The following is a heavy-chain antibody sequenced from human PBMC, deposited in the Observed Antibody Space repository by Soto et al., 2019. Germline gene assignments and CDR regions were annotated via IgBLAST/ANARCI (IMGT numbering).Heavy chain of an antibody. V-gene: IGHV3-21*01. CDR2: ISSSSSYI. D-gene: IGHD3-9*01. CDR3: AREGQYYYILTGYLTGGMDV. Sequence: EVQLVKSGGGLVKPGGSLRLSCAASGFTFSSYSMNGVRQAPGKGLEWVSSISSSSSYIYYADSVKGRFTISRDNAKNSLYLQMNSLIAEDTAVYYCAREGQYYYILTGYLTGGMDVWGQGTTVTVSS. CDR1: GFTFSSYS. J-gene: IGHJ6*02.